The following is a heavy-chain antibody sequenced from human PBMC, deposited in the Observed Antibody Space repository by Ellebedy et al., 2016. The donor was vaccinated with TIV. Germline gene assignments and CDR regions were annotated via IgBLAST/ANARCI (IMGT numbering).Heavy chain of an antibody. CDR3: ARDREWFGELFARGYGMDV. Sequence: GESLKISXAASGFTFSSYDMHWVRQATGKGLEWVSAIGTAGDTYYPGSVKGRFTISRENAKNSLYLQMNSLRAEDTAVYYCARDREWFGELFARGYGMDVWGQGTTVTVSS. J-gene: IGHJ6*02. CDR2: IGTAGDT. CDR1: GFTFSSYD. V-gene: IGHV3-13*04. D-gene: IGHD3-10*01.